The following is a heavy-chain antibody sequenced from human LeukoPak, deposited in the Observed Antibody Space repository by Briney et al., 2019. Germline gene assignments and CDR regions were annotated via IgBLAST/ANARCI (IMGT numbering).Heavy chain of an antibody. Sequence: SETLSLTCTVSGGSISSTSYYWGWIRQPPGKGLEWIGSIYYSGSTYYNPSLKSRVTISVDTSKNQFSLKLSSVTAADTAVYYSASDSSGWYSMDYWGQGTLVTVSS. CDR3: ASDSSGWYSMDY. D-gene: IGHD6-19*01. V-gene: IGHV4-39*01. CDR2: IYYSGST. J-gene: IGHJ4*02. CDR1: GGSISSTSYY.